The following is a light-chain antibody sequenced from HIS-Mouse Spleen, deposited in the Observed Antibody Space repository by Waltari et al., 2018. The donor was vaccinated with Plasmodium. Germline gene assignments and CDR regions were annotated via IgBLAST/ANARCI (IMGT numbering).Light chain of an antibody. Sequence: DIQMTQSPSSLSASVGDRVTITCRASQSISSYLNWYQQKPGKAPKLLIYAASSLQSVVPSRFSGSGSGTDFILTISSLQPEDFATYYCQQNYNTWTFGQGTKVEIK. CDR2: AAS. J-gene: IGKJ1*01. CDR1: QSISSY. CDR3: QQNYNTWT. V-gene: IGKV1-39*01.